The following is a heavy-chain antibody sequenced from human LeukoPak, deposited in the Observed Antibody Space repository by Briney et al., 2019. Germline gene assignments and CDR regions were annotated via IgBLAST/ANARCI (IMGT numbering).Heavy chain of an antibody. CDR2: RKQEESNR. CDR1: GFTFSTYR. D-gene: IGHD2-2*01. V-gene: IGHV3-7*01. J-gene: IGHJ5*02. Sequence: GGSLRLSSGAAGFTFSTYRRSWVRQSTGKVLERVAKRKQEESNRYYVGSVKGRVTISRDNAKNSLYLQMNSLRAEDTAVYYCAREASLYCSGNNCYWAFDLWGQGTLVTVST. CDR3: AREASLYCSGNNCYWAFDL.